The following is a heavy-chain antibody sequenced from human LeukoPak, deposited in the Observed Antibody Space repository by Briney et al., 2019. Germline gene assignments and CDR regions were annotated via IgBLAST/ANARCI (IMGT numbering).Heavy chain of an antibody. V-gene: IGHV3-11*01. Sequence: GGSLRLSCVASGFSLSDYYMSWFRQAPGKGLEWVSCISSSGSTIYYADSAKGRFTISRDNAKNSLYLQMNSLRAEDTAMYYCARRSSISGFDYWGQGTLVTVSS. J-gene: IGHJ4*02. CDR1: GFSLSDYY. D-gene: IGHD2-2*01. CDR2: ISSSGSTI. CDR3: ARRSSISGFDY.